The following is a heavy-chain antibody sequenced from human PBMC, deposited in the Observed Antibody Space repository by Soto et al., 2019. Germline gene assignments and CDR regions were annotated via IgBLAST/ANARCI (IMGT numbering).Heavy chain of an antibody. CDR2: INPSGGST. CDR1: GYTFTSYY. Sequence: QVQLVQSGAEVKKPGASVKVSCKASGYTFTSYYMHWVRQAPGQGLEWMGIINPSGGSTSYAQKFQGRVTMTRDTSTSTVYMELSSLRSVDTAVYYCARGDCSGGSCYSHGMDVWGQGTTVTVSS. CDR3: ARGDCSGGSCYSHGMDV. V-gene: IGHV1-46*01. D-gene: IGHD2-15*01. J-gene: IGHJ6*02.